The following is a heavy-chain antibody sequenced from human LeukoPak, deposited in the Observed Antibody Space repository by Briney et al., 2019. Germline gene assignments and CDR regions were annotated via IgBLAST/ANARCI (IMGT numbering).Heavy chain of an antibody. CDR1: GFTFSSYW. CDR3: ARDGFGELWVDY. J-gene: IGHJ4*02. CDR2: INSDGSST. Sequence: PGGSLRLSCAASGFTFSSYWMHWVRQAPGKGLVWVSRINSDGSSTNYADSVKGRFTISRDNAKNSLYLQMNSLRAEDTAVYYCARDGFGELWVDYWGQGTLVTVSS. V-gene: IGHV3-74*01. D-gene: IGHD3-10*01.